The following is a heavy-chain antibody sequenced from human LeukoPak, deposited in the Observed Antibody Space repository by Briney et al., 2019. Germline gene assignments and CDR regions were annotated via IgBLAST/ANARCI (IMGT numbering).Heavy chain of an antibody. CDR3: AKAGIVVVITPNGFDY. D-gene: IGHD3-22*01. J-gene: IGHJ4*02. CDR1: GFTFSSYA. CDR2: ISGSGGST. Sequence: GGSLRLSCAASGFTFSSYAMSWVRQAPGKGLEWVSAISGSGGSTYYADSVKGRFTISRDNSKNTLYLQMNSLRAEDTAVYYCAKAGIVVVITPNGFDYWGQGTLVTVSS. V-gene: IGHV3-23*01.